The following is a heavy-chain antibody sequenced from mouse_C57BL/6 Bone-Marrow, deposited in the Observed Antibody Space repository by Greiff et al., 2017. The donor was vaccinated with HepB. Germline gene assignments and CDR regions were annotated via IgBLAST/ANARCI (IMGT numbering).Heavy chain of an antibody. CDR2: IYPGSGST. V-gene: IGHV1-55*01. CDR1: GYTFTSYW. J-gene: IGHJ2*01. CDR3: ARGWNY. Sequence: QVQLQQSGAELVKPGASVTMSCKASGYTFTSYWITWVKQRPGQGLEWIGDIYPGSGSTNYNEKFKSKATLTVDTSSSTAYMQRSSLTSEASAVYYCARGWNYWGQGTTLTGSA. D-gene: IGHD1-1*02.